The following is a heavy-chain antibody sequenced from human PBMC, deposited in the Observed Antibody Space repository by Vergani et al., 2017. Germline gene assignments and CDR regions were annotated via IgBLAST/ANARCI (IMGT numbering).Heavy chain of an antibody. CDR3: ARHIGYNWNDGKGFDY. V-gene: IGHV4-31*03. D-gene: IGHD1-1*01. Sequence: QVQLQESGPGLVKPSQTLSLTCTVSGGSISSGGYYWSWIRQHPGKGLEWIGYIYYSGSTYYNPSLKSRVTISVDTSKNQFSLKLSSVTAADTAVYYCARHIGYNWNDGKGFDYWGQGTLVTVSS. CDR1: GGSISSGGYY. J-gene: IGHJ4*02. CDR2: IYYSGST.